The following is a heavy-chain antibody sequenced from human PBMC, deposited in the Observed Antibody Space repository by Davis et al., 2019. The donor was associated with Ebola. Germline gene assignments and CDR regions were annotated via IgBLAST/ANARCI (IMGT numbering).Heavy chain of an antibody. Sequence: PSETLSLTCTVSGGSISSHYWSWIRQPAGKGLEWIGRIYTSGRTNYNPSLKRRVTMSVDTSKNQFSLRLSSVTAADTAVYSCVRDGCPGGSCYCGDYWGQGTLVTVSS. CDR1: GGSISSHY. D-gene: IGHD2-15*01. V-gene: IGHV4-4*07. J-gene: IGHJ4*02. CDR2: IYTSGRT. CDR3: VRDGCPGGSCYCGDY.